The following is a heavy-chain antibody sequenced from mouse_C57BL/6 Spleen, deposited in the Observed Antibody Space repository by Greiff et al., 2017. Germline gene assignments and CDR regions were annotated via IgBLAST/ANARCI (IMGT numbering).Heavy chain of an antibody. V-gene: IGHV1-59*01. CDR2: IDPSDSYT. Sequence: QVQLQQPGAELVRPGTSVKLSCKASGYTFTSYWMHWVKQRPGQGLEWIGVIDPSDSYTNYNQKFKGKATLTVDTSSSTAYMQLSSLTSEDSAVYYCARKLTTGYYAMDYWGQGTSVTVSS. J-gene: IGHJ4*01. D-gene: IGHD1-1*01. CDR1: GYTFTSYW. CDR3: ARKLTTGYYAMDY.